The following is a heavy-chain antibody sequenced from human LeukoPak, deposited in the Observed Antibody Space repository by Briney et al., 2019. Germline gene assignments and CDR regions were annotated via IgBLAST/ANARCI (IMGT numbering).Heavy chain of an antibody. CDR2: ISYDGSNK. V-gene: IGHV3-30-3*01. Sequence: GGSLRLSCAASGFTFSSYAMHWVRQAPGKGLEWVAVISYDGSNKYYADSVKGRFTISRDNSKNTLYLQMNSLRAEDTAVYYCARDPLMWGQGTLVIVSS. CDR3: ARDPLM. D-gene: IGHD2-8*01. J-gene: IGHJ4*02. CDR1: GFTFSSYA.